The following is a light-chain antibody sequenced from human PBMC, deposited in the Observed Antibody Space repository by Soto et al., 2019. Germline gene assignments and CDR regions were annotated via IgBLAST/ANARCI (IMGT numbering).Light chain of an antibody. CDR2: GAS. Sequence: IVLTQSPGTLSLSPGERATLSCRASQSVSSSYLAWYKQQPGQAPRLLIYGASSRATGIPDRFSGSGSGTEFTLTISRLEPEDFEVYYCQQYGGSFRVFGPGTKVDIK. CDR3: QQYGGSFRV. V-gene: IGKV3-20*01. CDR1: QSVSSSY. J-gene: IGKJ3*01.